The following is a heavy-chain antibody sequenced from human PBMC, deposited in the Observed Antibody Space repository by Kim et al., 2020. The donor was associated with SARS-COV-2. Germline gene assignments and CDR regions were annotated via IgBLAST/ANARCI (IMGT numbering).Heavy chain of an antibody. V-gene: IGHV1-8*01. J-gene: IGHJ4*02. CDR2: MNPNSGNT. D-gene: IGHD3-3*02. CDR1: GYTFTSYD. Sequence: ASVKVSCKASGYTFTSYDINWVRQATGQGLEWMGWMNPNSGNTGYAQKFQGRVTMTRNTSISTAYMELSSLRSEDTAVYYCARGGAFLGLVGGWGQGTLVTVSS. CDR3: ARGGAFLGLVGG.